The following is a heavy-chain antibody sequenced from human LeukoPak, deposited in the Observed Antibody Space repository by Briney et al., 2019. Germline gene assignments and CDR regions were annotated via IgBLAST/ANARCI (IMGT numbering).Heavy chain of an antibody. D-gene: IGHD3-3*01. CDR2: INAGNGNT. CDR3: ARSITIFGVVIIPHDTFDI. V-gene: IGHV1-3*01. Sequence: GASVKVSCKASGYTFTSYTMHWVRQAPGQRLEWMGWINAGNGNTKYPQKFQGRVTITRDTSASTAYMELSSLRSEDTAVYYCARSITIFGVVIIPHDTFDIWGQGTMVTVSS. J-gene: IGHJ3*02. CDR1: GYTFTSYT.